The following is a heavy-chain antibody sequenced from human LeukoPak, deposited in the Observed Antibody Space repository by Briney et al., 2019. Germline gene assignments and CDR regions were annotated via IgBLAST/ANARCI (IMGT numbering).Heavy chain of an antibody. CDR1: GGSISSGGYY. J-gene: IGHJ4*02. CDR2: IYTSGST. V-gene: IGHV4-61*02. D-gene: IGHD3-22*01. Sequence: SETLSLTCTVSGGSISSGGYYWSWIRQPAGKGLEWIGRIYTSGSTNYNPSLKSRVTISVDTSKNQFSLKLNSVTAADTAVYYCARSFKSSSSLGYWGQGTLVTVSS. CDR3: ARSFKSSSSLGY.